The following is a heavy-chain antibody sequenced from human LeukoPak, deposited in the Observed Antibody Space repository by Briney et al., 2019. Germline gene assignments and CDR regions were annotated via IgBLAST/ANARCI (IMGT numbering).Heavy chain of an antibody. Sequence: GGSLRLSCAASGFTFSSYSMNWVRQAPGKGLEWVSYISSSSSTIYYADSVKGRFTISRDNAKNSLYLQMNSLRAEDTAVYYCARDWGITMVRGLILAYWGQGTLVTVSS. CDR2: ISSSSSTI. V-gene: IGHV3-48*04. CDR1: GFTFSSYS. D-gene: IGHD3-10*01. CDR3: ARDWGITMVRGLILAY. J-gene: IGHJ4*02.